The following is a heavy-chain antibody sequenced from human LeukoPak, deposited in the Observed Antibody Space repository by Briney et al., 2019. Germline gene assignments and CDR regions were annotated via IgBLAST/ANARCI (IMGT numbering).Heavy chain of an antibody. CDR2: INHSGST. Sequence: SETLSLTCAVYGGSLSGYYWSWIRQPPGEGLEWIGEINHSGSTNYNPSLKSRVTISVDTSKNQFSLKLSSVTAADTAVYYCARDHHYYDSSRHVDYWGQGTLVTVSS. J-gene: IGHJ4*02. CDR3: ARDHHYYDSSRHVDY. V-gene: IGHV4-34*01. CDR1: GGSLSGYY. D-gene: IGHD3-22*01.